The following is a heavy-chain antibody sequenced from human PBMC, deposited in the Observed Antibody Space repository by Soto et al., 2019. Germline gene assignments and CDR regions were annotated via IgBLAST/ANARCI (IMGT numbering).Heavy chain of an antibody. J-gene: IGHJ4*02. D-gene: IGHD2-2*02. CDR2: ISYVGST. CDR3: ARWIGGYCSSPGCYSFDN. V-gene: IGHV4-59*01. CDR1: SGSISGYY. Sequence: PSETLSLTFTVSSGSISGYYWSWIRQPPGKGLEWIGYISYVGSTFYNPSLKNRVTISVDTSKDQFSLKVTSVTAADTAVYLCARWIGGYCSSPGCYSFDNWGQGTLVTVSS.